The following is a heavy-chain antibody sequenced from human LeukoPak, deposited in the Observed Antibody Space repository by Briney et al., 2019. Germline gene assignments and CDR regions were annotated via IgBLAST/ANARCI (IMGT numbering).Heavy chain of an antibody. CDR3: ARHPFATPFDY. J-gene: IGHJ4*02. CDR2: IFYSGST. CDR1: GGSINSYY. D-gene: IGHD2-15*01. V-gene: IGHV4-59*01. Sequence: SETLSLTCTVSGGSINSYYWTWIRQPPGKGLEWIGFIFYSGSTNYNPSLRSRVTISVDTSKSQLSLKLSSVTAADTAVYFCARHPFATPFDYWGPGTLVTVSS.